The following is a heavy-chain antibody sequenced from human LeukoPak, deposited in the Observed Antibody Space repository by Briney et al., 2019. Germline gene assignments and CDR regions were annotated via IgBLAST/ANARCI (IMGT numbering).Heavy chain of an antibody. CDR2: INHSGST. D-gene: IGHD5-24*01. Sequence: PSETLSLTCAVYGGSFSGYYWSWIRQPPGKGLEWIGEINHSGSTNYNPSLKSRVTISVDTSKNQFSLKLSSVTAADTAVYYCARGVQFLYYYYYYMDVWGKGTTVTVSS. J-gene: IGHJ6*03. CDR1: GGSFSGYY. CDR3: ARGVQFLYYYYYYMDV. V-gene: IGHV4-34*01.